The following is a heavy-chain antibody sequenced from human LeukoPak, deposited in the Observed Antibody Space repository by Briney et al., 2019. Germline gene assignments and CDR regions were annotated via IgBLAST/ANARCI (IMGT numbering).Heavy chain of an antibody. J-gene: IGHJ5*02. V-gene: IGHV3-23*01. Sequence: GGSLGLPCAASGFTFSSYAMSWVRQAPGKGLEWVSAISGSGGSTYYADSVKGRFTISRDNSKNTLYLQMNSLRAEDTAVYYCAKEIRWQNWFDPWGQGTLVTVSS. CDR3: AKEIRWQNWFDP. CDR1: GFTFSSYA. CDR2: ISGSGGST. D-gene: IGHD4-23*01.